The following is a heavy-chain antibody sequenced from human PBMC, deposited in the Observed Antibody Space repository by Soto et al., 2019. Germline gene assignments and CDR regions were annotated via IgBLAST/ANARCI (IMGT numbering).Heavy chain of an antibody. D-gene: IGHD2-2*01. Sequence: QVQLQQWGAGLLKPSETLSLTCAVYGGSFSSYYWSWIRQPPGKGLEWIGQINHYGSTDYNPSLNIRVTISVDTSKNHFSLRLSSVPAADTAMYYCATHCSSTSCYYTFDPWGQGTLVTVSS. CDR2: INHYGST. J-gene: IGHJ5*02. CDR3: ATHCSSTSCYYTFDP. CDR1: GGSFSSYY. V-gene: IGHV4-34*01.